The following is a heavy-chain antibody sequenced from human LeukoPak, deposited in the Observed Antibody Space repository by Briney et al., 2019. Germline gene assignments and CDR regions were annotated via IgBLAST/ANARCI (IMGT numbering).Heavy chain of an antibody. Sequence: ASVKVSCKASGYTFTGYYMHWVRQAPGQGLEWMGWINPNSGGTNYAQKFQGRVTMTRDTSISTAYMELSRLRSDDTAVYYCARVEQYSSSLLPDYWGQGTLVTVSS. D-gene: IGHD6-13*01. V-gene: IGHV1-2*02. CDR3: ARVEQYSSSLLPDY. J-gene: IGHJ4*02. CDR2: INPNSGGT. CDR1: GYTFTGYY.